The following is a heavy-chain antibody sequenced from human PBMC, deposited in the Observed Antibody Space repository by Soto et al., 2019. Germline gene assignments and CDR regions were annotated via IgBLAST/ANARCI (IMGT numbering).Heavy chain of an antibody. J-gene: IGHJ4*02. CDR3: ASATSIAVAGKER. V-gene: IGHV1-18*01. CDR1: GDTITNYG. D-gene: IGHD6-19*01. CDR2: ISFYIGNT. Sequence: QVQLVQSGGEVRKPGASVKVSCKASGDTITNYGISWVRQAPGQGLEWMGWISFYIGNTKYAQNLQGRVTLTTDTSTSTAYMELRSLRSDDTAVYYCASATSIAVAGKERWGQGTLVTVSS.